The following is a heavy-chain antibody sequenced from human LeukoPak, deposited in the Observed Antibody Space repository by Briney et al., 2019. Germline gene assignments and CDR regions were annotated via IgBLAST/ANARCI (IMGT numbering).Heavy chain of an antibody. Sequence: PGRSLRLSCAASGFTFSRYGMYWVRQAPGKGLEWVAVISSDGTNKYYADSVKGRFTISRDNSKNTLYLQVNSLRAEDTAVYYCATGYCSGGSCPHFDYWGQGTLVTVSS. D-gene: IGHD2-15*01. CDR3: ATGYCSGGSCPHFDY. V-gene: IGHV3-30*03. J-gene: IGHJ4*02. CDR2: ISSDGTNK. CDR1: GFTFSRYG.